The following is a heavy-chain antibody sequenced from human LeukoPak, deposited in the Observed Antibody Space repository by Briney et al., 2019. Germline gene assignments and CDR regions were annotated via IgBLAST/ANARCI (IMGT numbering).Heavy chain of an antibody. CDR1: GGTFSSYA. CDR3: ARDQTKDYYYYYGMDV. V-gene: IGHV1-69*13. D-gene: IGHD2-8*01. CDR2: IIPMFGTA. J-gene: IGHJ6*02. Sequence: SVKVSCKASGGTFSSYAISWVRQAPGQGLEWMGGIIPMFGTANYAQKFQGRVTITADESTSTAYMELSSLRSEDTAVYYCARDQTKDYYYYYGMDVWGQGTTVTVSS.